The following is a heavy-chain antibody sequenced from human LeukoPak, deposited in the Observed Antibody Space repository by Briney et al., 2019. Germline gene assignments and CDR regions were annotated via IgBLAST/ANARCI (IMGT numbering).Heavy chain of an antibody. J-gene: IGHJ4*02. CDR3: ARQGKILTGYRSPFDY. CDR1: GYTFTSYW. CDR2: IYPGDSDT. V-gene: IGHV5-51*01. D-gene: IGHD3-9*01. Sequence: GESLKISCKGSGYTFTSYWIGWVRQMPGKGLEWMGIIYPGDSDTRYSSSFQGQVTISADKSITTAYLQWSSLKATDTAMYYCARQGKILTGYRSPFDYWGQGTLVTVSS.